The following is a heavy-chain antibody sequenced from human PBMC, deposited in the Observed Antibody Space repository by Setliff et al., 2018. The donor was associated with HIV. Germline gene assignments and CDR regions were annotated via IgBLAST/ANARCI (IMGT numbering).Heavy chain of an antibody. Sequence: SETLSLTSAVYGGSFSGYYWSWIRQPPGKGLEWIGEINHGGSTNYNPSLKSRVTISVDTSKNQFSLKLSSVTAADTAVYYCARRPRIVGVRKNAFDIWGQGTMVTVSS. V-gene: IGHV4-34*01. CDR3: ARRPRIVGVRKNAFDI. CDR2: INHGGST. J-gene: IGHJ3*02. CDR1: GGSFSGYY. D-gene: IGHD1-26*01.